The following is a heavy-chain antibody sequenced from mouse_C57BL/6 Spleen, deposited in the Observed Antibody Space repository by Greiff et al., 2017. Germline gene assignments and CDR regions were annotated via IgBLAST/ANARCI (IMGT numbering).Heavy chain of an antibody. CDR1: GYTFTSYW. CDR3: ARRGDYDPYYYAMDY. CDR2: IDPSDSYT. D-gene: IGHD2-4*01. V-gene: IGHV1-69*01. J-gene: IGHJ4*01. Sequence: QVQLKQPGAELVMPGASVKLSCKASGYTFTSYWMHWVKQRPGQGLEWIGEIDPSDSYTNYTQKFKGKSTLTIDKSSSTAYMQLSSLTSEDSAVYYCARRGDYDPYYYAMDYWGQGTSVTVSS.